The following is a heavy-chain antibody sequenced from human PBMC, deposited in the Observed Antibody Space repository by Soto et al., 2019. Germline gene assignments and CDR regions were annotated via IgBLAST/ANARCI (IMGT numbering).Heavy chain of an antibody. D-gene: IGHD3-16*01. J-gene: IGHJ5*02. CDR1: GGSISSSSYY. CDR2: IYYSGST. Sequence: SETLSLTCTVSGGSISSSSYYWGWIRQPPGKGLEWIGSIYYSGSTYYNPSLKSRVTISVDTSKNQFSLKLSSVTAADTAVYYCARQGGADYDYIWGSYRRHNWFDPWGQGTLVTVSS. CDR3: ARQGGADYDYIWGSYRRHNWFDP. V-gene: IGHV4-39*01.